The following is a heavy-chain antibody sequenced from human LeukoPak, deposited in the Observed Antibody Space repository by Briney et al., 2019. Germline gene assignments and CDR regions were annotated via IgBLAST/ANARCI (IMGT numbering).Heavy chain of an antibody. D-gene: IGHD3-9*01. CDR3: ARADWFPAFDV. CDR2: IYYSGST. J-gene: IGHJ3*01. CDR1: GGSISSSSYY. Sequence: SETLSLTCTVSGGSISSSSYYWGWIRQPPGKGLEWIGSIYYSGSTYYNPSLKSRVTISIDTSENHCSLRLTSVTAADTAVYYCARADWFPAFDVWGQGTILTVSS. V-gene: IGHV4-39*07.